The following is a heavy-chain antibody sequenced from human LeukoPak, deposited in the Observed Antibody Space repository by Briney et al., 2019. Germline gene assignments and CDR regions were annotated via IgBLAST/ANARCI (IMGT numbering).Heavy chain of an antibody. CDR1: GFTFSSYA. V-gene: IGHV3-23*01. Sequence: GGSLRLSCAASGFTFSSYAMSWVRQAPGKGLEWVSAISCSGGSTYYADSVKGRFTISRDNAKNTLYLQMNSLRAEDTAVYYCAKDGYSSGWTNWGRGTLVTVSS. J-gene: IGHJ4*02. D-gene: IGHD6-19*01. CDR3: AKDGYSSGWTN. CDR2: ISCSGGST.